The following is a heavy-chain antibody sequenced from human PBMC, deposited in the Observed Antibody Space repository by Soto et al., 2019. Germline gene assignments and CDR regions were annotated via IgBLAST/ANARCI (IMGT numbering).Heavy chain of an antibody. V-gene: IGHV5-51*01. J-gene: IGHJ4*02. CDR2: IYPGDSDT. Sequence: ESLKISCKGSGYSFTSYWIGWVRQMPGKGLEWMGIIYPGDSDTRYSPSFQGQVTISADKSISTAYLQCSSLKASDTAMYYCARAYYYGSGSYYRTPNYWGQGTLVTAPQ. CDR3: ARAYYYGSGSYYRTPNY. CDR1: GYSFTSYW. D-gene: IGHD3-10*01.